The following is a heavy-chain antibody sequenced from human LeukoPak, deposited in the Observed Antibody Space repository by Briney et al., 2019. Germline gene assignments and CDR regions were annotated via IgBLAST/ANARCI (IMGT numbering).Heavy chain of an antibody. D-gene: IGHD6-13*01. V-gene: IGHV3-30*18. Sequence: PGGSLRLSCAASGFTFSSYGMHWVRQAPGKGLEWVAVISYDGSNKYYADSVKGRFTISRDNSKNTLYLQMNSLRAEDTAVYYCAKVRELDSSSWYYFDYWGQGTLVTVSS. CDR3: AKVRELDSSSWYYFDY. CDR1: GFTFSSYG. CDR2: ISYDGSNK. J-gene: IGHJ4*02.